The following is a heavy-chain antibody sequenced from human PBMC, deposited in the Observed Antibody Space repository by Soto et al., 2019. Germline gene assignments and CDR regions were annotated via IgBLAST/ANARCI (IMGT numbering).Heavy chain of an antibody. D-gene: IGHD3-3*01. Sequence: ASVKVSCKASGYTFTSYYMHWVRQAPGQGLEWMGWINPNSGGTNYAQKFQGRVTMTRDTSISTAYMELSRLRSDDTAVYYCARERYYDFWSGSYYYYYGMDVWGQGTTVTVSS. CDR2: INPNSGGT. CDR3: ARERYYDFWSGSYYYYYGMDV. J-gene: IGHJ6*02. CDR1: GYTFTSYY. V-gene: IGHV1-2*02.